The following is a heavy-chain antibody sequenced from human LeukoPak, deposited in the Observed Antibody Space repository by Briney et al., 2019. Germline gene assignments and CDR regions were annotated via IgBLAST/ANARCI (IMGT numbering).Heavy chain of an antibody. J-gene: IGHJ4*02. CDR3: ARWDGYSSSPDY. D-gene: IGHD6-13*01. CDR1: GYSLTGYY. Sequence: ASVKVSCKASGYSLTGYYMHWLRQAPGQGLEWMGWINPNSGDTGYAQKFQGRVTTTRDMSISTIYMELTWLRSDDTALYYCARWDGYSSSPDYWGQGTLVTVSS. CDR2: INPNSGDT. V-gene: IGHV1-2*02.